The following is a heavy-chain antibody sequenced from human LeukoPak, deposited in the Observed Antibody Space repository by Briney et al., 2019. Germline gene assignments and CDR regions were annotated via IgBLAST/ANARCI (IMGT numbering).Heavy chain of an antibody. D-gene: IGHD3-9*01. J-gene: IGHJ3*02. V-gene: IGHV4-38-2*02. CDR2: IYHSGST. CDR1: GYSISSGYY. CDR3: ALRGRRYFDWLLLREHPDAFDI. Sequence: SETLSLTCTVSGYSISSGYYWGWIRQPPGKGLEWIGSIYHSGSTYYNPSLKSRVTISVDTSKNQFSLKLSSVTAADTAVYYCALRGRRYFDWLLLREHPDAFDIWGQGTMVTVSS.